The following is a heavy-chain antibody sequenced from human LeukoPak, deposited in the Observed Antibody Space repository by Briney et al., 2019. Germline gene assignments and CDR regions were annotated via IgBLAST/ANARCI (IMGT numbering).Heavy chain of an antibody. V-gene: IGHV4-59*08. Sequence: TSETLSLTCTVSGASISRFYWSWIRQPPGKPLEWIGFIYYTGSTNYSPSLKSRVSISVGTSQNQFSLKLTSVTAADTAVYYCAALALVTGAFDSWGQGTLVIVSA. CDR1: GASISRFY. CDR2: IYYTGST. CDR3: AALALVTGAFDS. D-gene: IGHD2/OR15-2a*01. J-gene: IGHJ4*02.